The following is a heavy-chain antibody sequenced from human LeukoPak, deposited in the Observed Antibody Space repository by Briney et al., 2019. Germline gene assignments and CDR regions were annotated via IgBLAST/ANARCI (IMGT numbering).Heavy chain of an antibody. V-gene: IGHV3-21*01. D-gene: IGHD3-9*01. J-gene: IGHJ3*01. CDR2: ISSSSSYI. CDR1: GFTFSSYS. Sequence: PGGSLRLSCAASGFTFSSYSMNWVRQAPGKGLEWVSSISSSSSYIYYADSVKGRFTISRDNAKNSLYLQMNSLRAKDTAVYYCANFDGSSQAFHLWGQGTMVTVSS. CDR3: ANFDGSSQAFHL.